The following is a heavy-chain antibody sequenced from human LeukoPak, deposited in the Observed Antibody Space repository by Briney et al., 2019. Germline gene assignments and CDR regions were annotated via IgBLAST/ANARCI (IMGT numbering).Heavy chain of an antibody. Sequence: SETLSLTCTVSGGSISSYYWSWIRQAPGKGLEWIACIHYSGRTKYNPSLQSRVTISLDTSQNHFSLQLHSVTAADTAVYYCARLLDYDNSGDLDTVDIWGQGTMVTVSS. D-gene: IGHD3-22*01. V-gene: IGHV4-59*01. CDR3: ARLLDYDNSGDLDTVDI. CDR2: IHYSGRT. CDR1: GGSISSYY. J-gene: IGHJ3*02.